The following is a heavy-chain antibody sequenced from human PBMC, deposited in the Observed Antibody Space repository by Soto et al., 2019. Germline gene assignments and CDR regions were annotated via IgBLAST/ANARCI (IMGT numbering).Heavy chain of an antibody. CDR2: ISSSSSYI. CDR1: GFTFSSYS. D-gene: IGHD1-7*01. J-gene: IGHJ6*02. CDR3: ARDKAPPWNWNYVRYYYGMDV. V-gene: IGHV3-21*01. Sequence: GGSLRLSCAASGFTFSSYSMNWFRQAPGKGLEWVSSISSSSSYIYYADSVKGRFTISRDNAKNSLYLQMNSLRAEDTAVYYCARDKAPPWNWNYVRYYYGMDVWGQGTTVTVSS.